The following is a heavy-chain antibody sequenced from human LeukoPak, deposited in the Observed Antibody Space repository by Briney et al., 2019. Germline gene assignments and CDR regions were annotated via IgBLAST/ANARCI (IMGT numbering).Heavy chain of an antibody. D-gene: IGHD3-10*01. CDR3: AKVAGSGTYPFDN. CDR1: GFTFSIYS. CDR2: VSGRRHTT. V-gene: IGHV3-23*01. J-gene: IGHJ4*02. Sequence: GGSLRLSCEPSGFTFSIYSMACVRQAPGKGLEGVSTVSGRRHTTFYADSVQGRFTISRDSSKNMLYLQMNSLRAEDTAIYYCAKVAGSGTYPFDNWGQGTLVTVSS.